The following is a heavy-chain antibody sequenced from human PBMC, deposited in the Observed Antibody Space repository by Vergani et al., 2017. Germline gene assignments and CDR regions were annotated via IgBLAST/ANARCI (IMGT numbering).Heavy chain of an antibody. J-gene: IGHJ1*01. V-gene: IGHV1-69*02. CDR1: GGTFSSYT. D-gene: IGHD3-9*01. CDR2: IIPILGIA. CDR3: TRRRSFDWLSPD. Sequence: QVQLVQSGAEVKKPGSSVKVSCKASGGTFSSYTISWVRQAPGQGLEWMGRIIPILGIANYAQKFQGRVTITADKSTSTAYMELSSLRAEDTAVYYCTRRRSFDWLSPDWGQGTLVTVSS.